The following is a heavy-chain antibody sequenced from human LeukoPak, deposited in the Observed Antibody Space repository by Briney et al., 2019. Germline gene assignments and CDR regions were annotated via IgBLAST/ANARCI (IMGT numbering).Heavy chain of an antibody. CDR3: ATDKAGGMGAMDY. D-gene: IGHD1-26*01. CDR2: ISSSSSYI. V-gene: IGHV3-21*01. J-gene: IGHJ4*02. Sequence: GGSLRLSCAASGFIFSGYSMNWVRQAPGKGLERVSFISSSSSYIYYADSVKGRFTISRDNAKNSLHLQMNSLRAEDTAVYYCATDKAGGMGAMDYWGQGTLVTVSS. CDR1: GFIFSGYS.